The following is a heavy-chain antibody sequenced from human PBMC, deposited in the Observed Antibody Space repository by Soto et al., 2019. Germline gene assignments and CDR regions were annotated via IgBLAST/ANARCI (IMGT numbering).Heavy chain of an antibody. D-gene: IGHD4-17*01. Sequence: EVQLVESGGGLVQPGGSLRLSCAASGFTFSTFSMNWVRQTPGKGLEWVSYISVSSATIHYADSVKGRFTNSSDNAKNSLYLEMTSLRDYDTAVYYCARVGATTRHWDFWGQGVLVSLSA. V-gene: IGHV3-48*02. CDR1: GFTFSTFS. J-gene: IGHJ4*02. CDR3: ARVGATTRHWDF. CDR2: ISVSSATI.